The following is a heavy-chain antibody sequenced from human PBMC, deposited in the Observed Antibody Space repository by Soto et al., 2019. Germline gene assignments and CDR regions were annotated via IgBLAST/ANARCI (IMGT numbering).Heavy chain of an antibody. V-gene: IGHV4-30-4*01. J-gene: IGHJ4*02. Sequence: QVQLQESGPGLVKPSQTLSLTCTVSGGSISSGDYYWSWIRQPPGKGLEWIGYIYYSGSTYYNPSPKSRVTISVDTSKNQFSLKLSSVTAADTAVYYCAREDYDILTGYYGVDYWGQGTLVTVSS. CDR3: AREDYDILTGYYGVDY. CDR2: IYYSGST. CDR1: GGSISSGDYY. D-gene: IGHD3-9*01.